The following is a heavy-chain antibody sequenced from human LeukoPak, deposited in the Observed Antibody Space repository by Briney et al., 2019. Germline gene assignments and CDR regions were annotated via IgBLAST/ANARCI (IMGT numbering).Heavy chain of an antibody. J-gene: IGHJ5*02. D-gene: IGHD2-2*01. CDR3: ASLYCSSTSCYTNWFDP. V-gene: IGHV3-21*01. Sequence: SGGSLRLSCAASGFTFSSYSMNWVRQAPGKGLEWVSSISSSSSYIYYADSVKGRFTISRDNAKNSLYLQMNSLRAEDTAVYYCASLYCSSTSCYTNWFDPWAREPWSPSPQ. CDR2: ISSSSSYI. CDR1: GFTFSSYS.